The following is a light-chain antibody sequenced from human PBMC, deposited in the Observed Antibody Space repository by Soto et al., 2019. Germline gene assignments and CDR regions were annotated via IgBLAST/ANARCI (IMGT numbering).Light chain of an antibody. V-gene: IGKV1-39*01. CDR3: QQCYSRPRT. J-gene: IGKJ1*01. Sequence: DFLLTQSPSSLPTLVGDRVPIPCQASQDISNYLNWYQQKPGKAPNLLIYTASSLESGVPSRFSGSGSGTDFTLTISRLQPEDFASYFCQQCYSRPRTFGQGTKVDIK. CDR1: QDISNY. CDR2: TAS.